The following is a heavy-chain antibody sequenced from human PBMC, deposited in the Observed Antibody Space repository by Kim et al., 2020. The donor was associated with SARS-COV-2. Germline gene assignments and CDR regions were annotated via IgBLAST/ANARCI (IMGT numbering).Heavy chain of an antibody. V-gene: IGHV3-48*02. D-gene: IGHD1-26*01. CDR1: GFTFSSYS. CDR2: ISSSSTI. J-gene: IGHJ4*02. CDR3: ASPLQWELLGV. Sequence: GGSLRLSCAASGFTFSSYSMNWVRQAPGKGLEWVSYISSSSTIYYADSVKGRFTISRDNAKNSLYLQMNSLRDEDTAVYYCASPLQWELLGVWGQGTLVTVSS.